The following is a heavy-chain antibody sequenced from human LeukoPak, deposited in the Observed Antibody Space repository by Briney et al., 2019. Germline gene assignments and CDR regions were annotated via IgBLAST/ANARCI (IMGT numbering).Heavy chain of an antibody. CDR3: ARGHNSYSSNSFDP. J-gene: IGHJ5*02. Sequence: ASVQVSCKASGYTFTDYYMHWVRQAPGRGLESMGWINPNSGGTTYAQKFQGRVTMTRDTSISTAYMELGRLTSDDTAVYYCARGHNSYSSNSFDPWGQGTLVTVSS. D-gene: IGHD3-16*01. CDR2: INPNSGGT. V-gene: IGHV1-2*02. CDR1: GYTFTDYY.